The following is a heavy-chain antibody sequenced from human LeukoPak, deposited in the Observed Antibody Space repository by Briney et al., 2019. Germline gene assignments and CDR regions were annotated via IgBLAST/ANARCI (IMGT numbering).Heavy chain of an antibody. J-gene: IGHJ4*02. D-gene: IGHD3-22*01. CDR3: ARHYYDTSGYYYFDY. CDR1: GGSISGYF. CDR2: IYYTGIT. V-gene: IGHV4-59*08. Sequence: SETLSLTCIVSGGSISGYFWSWIRQPPGKGLEYMGYIYYTGITDYNSSFKSRITISVDTSKNQFSLKLSSVTAADTAVYYCARHYYDTSGYYYFDYWGQGTLVTVSS.